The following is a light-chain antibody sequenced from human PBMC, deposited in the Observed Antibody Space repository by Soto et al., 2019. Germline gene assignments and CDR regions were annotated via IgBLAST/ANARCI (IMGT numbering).Light chain of an antibody. J-gene: IGKJ4*01. CDR3: QQFNVYPLT. V-gene: IGKV1-9*01. Sequence: DIQLTQSPSFLSASVGDRVTITCRASQGIRDFLAWYQQKPGQPPKLLIYAASTLQTGVPTRLSGNASVTEFTLIISNLQPSYFATYYCQQFNVYPLTFGGGTKVEIK. CDR1: QGIRDF. CDR2: AAS.